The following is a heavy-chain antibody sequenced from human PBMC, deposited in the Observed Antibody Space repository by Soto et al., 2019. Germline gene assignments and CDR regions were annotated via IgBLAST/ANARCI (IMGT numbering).Heavy chain of an antibody. CDR3: ARVPAYYYDSSGPLGFFDP. CDR1: GFTFSDYY. V-gene: IGHV3-11*01. D-gene: IGHD3-22*01. CDR2: ISSSGSTI. J-gene: IGHJ5*02. Sequence: KTVGSLRLSCAASGFTFSDYYMSWIRQAPGKGLEWVSYISSSGSTIYYADSVKGRFTISRDNAKNSLYLQMNSLRAEDTAVYYCARVPAYYYDSSGPLGFFDPWGQGTLVTVSS.